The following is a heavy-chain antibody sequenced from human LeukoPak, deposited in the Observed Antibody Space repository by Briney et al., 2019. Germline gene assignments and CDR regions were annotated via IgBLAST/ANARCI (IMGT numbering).Heavy chain of an antibody. Sequence: GGSLRLSCAASGFTFSSYGMHWVRQAPGKGLEWVAVISYDGSNKYYADSVKGRFTISRDNSKNTLYLQMNSLRAEDTAVCAKDLVLMSGFDYWGPGTLVTVSS. D-gene: IGHD5-12*01. CDR2: ISYDGSNK. J-gene: IGHJ4*02. V-gene: IGHV3-30*03. CDR1: GFTFSSYG. CDR3: DLVLMSGFDY.